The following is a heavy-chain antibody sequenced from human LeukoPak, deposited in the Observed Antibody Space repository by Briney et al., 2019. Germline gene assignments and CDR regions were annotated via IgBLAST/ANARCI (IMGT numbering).Heavy chain of an antibody. CDR2: ICYSGST. J-gene: IGHJ6*03. CDR1: GGSISSYY. V-gene: IGHV4-59*08. Sequence: SETLSLTCTVSGGSISSYYWSWIRQPPGKGLEWIGYICYSGSTNYNPSLKSRVTISVDTSKNQFSLKQSSVTAADTAVYYCARQVKQQLVLYYYYYMDVWGKGTTVTVSS. D-gene: IGHD6-13*01. CDR3: ARQVKQQLVLYYYYYMDV.